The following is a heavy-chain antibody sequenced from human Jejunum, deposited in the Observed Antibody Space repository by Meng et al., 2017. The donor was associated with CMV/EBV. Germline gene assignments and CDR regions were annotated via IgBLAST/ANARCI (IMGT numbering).Heavy chain of an antibody. J-gene: IGHJ4*02. V-gene: IGHV1-18*01. CDR2: ISTYNGNT. D-gene: IGHD2-21*02. CDR1: GYTFTSYG. CDR3: ARGVVTMTRYYFDY. Sequence: GYTFTSYGISWVRQAPGQGLEWMGRISTYNGNTHYAQKLQGRATMTTDTSTSTAYMEVRSLKSDDTAVYYCARGVVTMTRYYFDYWGQGTLVTVSS.